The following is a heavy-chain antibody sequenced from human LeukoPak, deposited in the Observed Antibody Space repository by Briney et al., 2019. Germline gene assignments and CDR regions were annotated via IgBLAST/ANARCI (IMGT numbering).Heavy chain of an antibody. D-gene: IGHD2-2*02. J-gene: IGHJ4*02. Sequence: SVKVSCKASGGTFSSYAISWERQAPGQGLEWMGGIIPIFGTANYAQKFQGRVTITADESTSTAYMELSSLRSEDTAVYYCARSRDSNTQSDYWGQGTLVTVSS. CDR1: GGTFSSYA. CDR3: ARSRDSNTQSDY. V-gene: IGHV1-69*01. CDR2: IIPIFGTA.